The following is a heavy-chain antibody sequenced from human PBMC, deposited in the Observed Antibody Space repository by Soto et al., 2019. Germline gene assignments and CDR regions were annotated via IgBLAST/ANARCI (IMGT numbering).Heavy chain of an antibody. D-gene: IGHD2-15*01. CDR2: IVPVFETT. V-gene: IGHV1-69*01. Sequence: QVQLEQSGAEVKKPGSSVKVSCKASESTFESYVVNWVRQAPGHGLEWMGEIVPVFETTKYAQKFQGRVTITADEPSSTVYMELSSLRSDDTAIYYCATLPRPGSWGQGTLVTVSS. CDR1: ESTFESYV. CDR3: ATLPRPGS. J-gene: IGHJ4*02.